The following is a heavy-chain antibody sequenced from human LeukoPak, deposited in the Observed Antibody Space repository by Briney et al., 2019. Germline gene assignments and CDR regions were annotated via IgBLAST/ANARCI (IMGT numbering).Heavy chain of an antibody. D-gene: IGHD4-17*01. CDR1: GYTFTDYN. V-gene: IGHV1-2*06. CDR3: ARNAGYGDLA. Sequence: GASVKVSCKASGYTFTDYNIHWVRQAPGQGLEWMGRIKPKSGDTKCTQRFQGRVTMTRDTSISTAYMELSGLRSDDTAVYYCARNAGYGDLAWGQGTLVTVSP. J-gene: IGHJ5*02. CDR2: IKPKSGDT.